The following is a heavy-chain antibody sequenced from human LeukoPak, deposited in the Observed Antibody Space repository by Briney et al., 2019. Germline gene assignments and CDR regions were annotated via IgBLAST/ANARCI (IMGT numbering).Heavy chain of an antibody. CDR2: IGTAGDT. V-gene: IGHV3-13*01. CDR3: ARGHRLRGFDY. Sequence: GGSLRLSCAASGFTFSSYDMHWVRQATGKGLEWVSAIGTAGDTYYPGSVKGRFTISRENAKNSLYLQMYSLRAGDTAVYYCARGHRLRGFDYWGQGTLVTVSS. J-gene: IGHJ4*02. D-gene: IGHD2-15*01. CDR1: GFTFSSYD.